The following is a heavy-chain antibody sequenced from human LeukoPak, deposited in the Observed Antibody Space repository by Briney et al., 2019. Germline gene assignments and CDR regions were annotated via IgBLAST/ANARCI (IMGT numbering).Heavy chain of an antibody. CDR1: GFTFSSYW. V-gene: IGHV3-74*01. D-gene: IGHD2/OR15-2a*01. CDR3: VKDLDFRADC. CDR2: INTDGTII. Sequence: GGSLRLSCAASGFTFSSYWMHWVRHTPGRGLVWVARINTDGTIIDYADSVQGRFTISRDNAKNTLCLQMNSLRAEDTALYYCVKDLDFRADCWGQGTLVTVSS. J-gene: IGHJ4*02.